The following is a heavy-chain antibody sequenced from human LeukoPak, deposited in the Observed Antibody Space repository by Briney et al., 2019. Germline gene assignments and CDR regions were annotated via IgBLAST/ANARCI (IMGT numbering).Heavy chain of an antibody. CDR2: IYSGGST. CDR1: GFTVSSTY. Sequence: GGSLRLSCAASGFTVSSTYMSWVRQAPGKGLEWVSLIYSGGSTYYADSVKGRFTISRDNSKNTLYLQMNSLRAEDTAVYYCVRDRGIASTGGYGMDVWGQGTTVTVSS. V-gene: IGHV3-53*01. D-gene: IGHD6-13*01. J-gene: IGHJ6*02. CDR3: VRDRGIASTGGYGMDV.